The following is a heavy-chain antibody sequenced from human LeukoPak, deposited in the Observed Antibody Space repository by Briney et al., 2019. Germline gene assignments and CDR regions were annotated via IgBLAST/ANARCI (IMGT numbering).Heavy chain of an antibody. J-gene: IGHJ5*02. V-gene: IGHV3-23*01. Sequence: GGSLRLSCAASGFTFSSYAMSWGRQAPGKGLGWLSSISGSGSSTYYADSVKGRFTISRDNSKNTLYLQMNSLRAEDTAVYYCAKDTVAVAALFDPWGQGTLVTVSS. CDR2: ISGSGSST. CDR3: AKDTVAVAALFDP. D-gene: IGHD6-19*01. CDR1: GFTFSSYA.